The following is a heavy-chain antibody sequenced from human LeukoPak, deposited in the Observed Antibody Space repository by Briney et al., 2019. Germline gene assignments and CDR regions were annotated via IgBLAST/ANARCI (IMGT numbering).Heavy chain of an antibody. CDR3: ARDLERAAGTDYYYYMDV. CDR2: IKQDGSEK. D-gene: IGHD6-13*01. V-gene: IGHV3-7*01. J-gene: IGHJ6*03. Sequence: GGSLRLSCAASGFTFSSYWMSWVRQAPGKGLEWVANIKQDGSEKYYVDSVKGRFTISRDNAKNSLYLQMNSLRAEDTAVYYCARDLERAAGTDYYYYMDVWGKGTTVTVSS. CDR1: GFTFSSYW.